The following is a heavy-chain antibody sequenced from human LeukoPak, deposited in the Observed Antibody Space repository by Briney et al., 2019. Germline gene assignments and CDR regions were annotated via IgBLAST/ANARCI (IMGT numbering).Heavy chain of an antibody. CDR2: IGGNGGST. D-gene: IGHD2-8*01. J-gene: IGHJ2*01. CDR1: RFTFSNYA. CDR3: ARSILMVYVTYWYFDL. Sequence: AGGSLRLSCAASRFTFSNYAMSWVRQAPGKGLEWVSAIGGNGGSTYYADSVKGRFTISRDNSKDTLYLQMNSLRAEDTAVYYCARSILMVYVTYWYFDLWGRGTLVTVSS. V-gene: IGHV3-23*01.